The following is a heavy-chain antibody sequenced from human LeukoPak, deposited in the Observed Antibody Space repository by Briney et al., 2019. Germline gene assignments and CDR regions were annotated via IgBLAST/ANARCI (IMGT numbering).Heavy chain of an antibody. V-gene: IGHV3-74*03. Sequence: PGGSLRLSCEASGFTFATYWMHWVRQAAGKGLVWVARINTDGYVTTYADSVRGRFTVSRDNAENTLYLQMNDLRPEDTAVYYCIRDIHVGLHLEYWGQGTLATVAS. J-gene: IGHJ4*02. D-gene: IGHD2-21*01. CDR1: GFTFATYW. CDR3: IRDIHVGLHLEY. CDR2: INTDGYVT.